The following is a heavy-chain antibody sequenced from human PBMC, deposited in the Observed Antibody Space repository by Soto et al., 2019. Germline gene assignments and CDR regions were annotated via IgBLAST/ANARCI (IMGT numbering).Heavy chain of an antibody. CDR3: ARIYGSGSSPYYFDY. V-gene: IGHV1-46*01. Sequence: GASVKVSCKASGYTFTSYYMHWVRQAPGQGLEWMGIINPSGGSTSYAQKFQGRVTMTRDTSTSTVYMELSSLRSEDTAVYYCARIYGSGSSPYYFDYWGQGTLVTVSS. CDR1: GYTFTSYY. D-gene: IGHD3-10*01. J-gene: IGHJ4*02. CDR2: INPSGGST.